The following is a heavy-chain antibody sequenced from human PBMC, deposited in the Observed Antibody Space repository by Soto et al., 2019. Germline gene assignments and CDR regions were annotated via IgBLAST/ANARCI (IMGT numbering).Heavy chain of an antibody. D-gene: IGHD6-13*01. V-gene: IGHV3-30-3*01. CDR3: AREGGPYSRAQTWLDP. CDR1: GFTFSTYA. Sequence: GSLRLSCAASGFTFSTYAMHWVRQAPGKGLEWVAVVSYDGNTKYYAASVEGRLTISRDNSKNTLDLQMNILRAEDTAFYYCAREGGPYSRAQTWLDPWGQGTLVTVSS. J-gene: IGHJ5*02. CDR2: VSYDGNTK.